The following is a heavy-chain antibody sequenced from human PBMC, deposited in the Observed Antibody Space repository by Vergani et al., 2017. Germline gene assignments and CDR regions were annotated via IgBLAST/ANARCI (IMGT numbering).Heavy chain of an antibody. J-gene: IGHJ4*02. CDR1: GFTFSRYG. CDR2: IRYDGSNQ. V-gene: IGHV3-30*02. CDR3: PKYQWEYGDYDCGDY. D-gene: IGHD4-17*01. Sequence: QVQLVESGGGVVPPGGSLRLSCAASGFTFSRYGLHWVRQAPGKGLEWVAFIRYDGSNQYFADSVKGRFTISRDNSKNTLYLQMNSLRAEDTGVYYCPKYQWEYGDYDCGDYWGQGTLVTVSS.